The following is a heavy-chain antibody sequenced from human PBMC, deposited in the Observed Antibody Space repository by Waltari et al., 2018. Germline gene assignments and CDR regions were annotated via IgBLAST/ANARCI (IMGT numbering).Heavy chain of an antibody. V-gene: IGHV1-69*05. Sequence: QVQLVQSGAEVKKPGSSVKVSCKASGGTFSSYAISWVRQAPGQGLEWMGRIIPIFGTANYAQKFQGRVTMTRDTSTSTVYMELSSLRSEDTAVYYCARPPRVAARDAFDIWGQGTMVTVSS. CDR2: IIPIFGTA. D-gene: IGHD6-13*01. CDR1: GGTFSSYA. CDR3: ARPPRVAARDAFDI. J-gene: IGHJ3*02.